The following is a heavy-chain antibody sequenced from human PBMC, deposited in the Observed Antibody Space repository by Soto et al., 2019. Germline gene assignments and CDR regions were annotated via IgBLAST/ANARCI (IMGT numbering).Heavy chain of an antibody. D-gene: IGHD2-8*02. CDR2: ITWNGNVI. J-gene: IGHJ4*03. V-gene: IGHV3-9*01. Sequence: EVQMVESGGGFIQPGRSLGLSCAASGFTFDDYAMHWVRRVPGRGLECVSGITWNGNVIGYADSVHGRFTVSRDNAKNSLYLQMSDLRPEDTALYYCAIGGPDAFFAGGICYFDSWGQGSQVTVTS. CDR1: GFTFDDYA. CDR3: AIGGPDAFFAGGICYFDS.